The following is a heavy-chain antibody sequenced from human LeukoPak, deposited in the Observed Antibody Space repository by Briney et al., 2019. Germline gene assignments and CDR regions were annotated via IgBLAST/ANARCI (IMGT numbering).Heavy chain of an antibody. CDR2: IYYSGST. CDR1: GYSISSGYY. Sequence: SETLSLTCTVSGYSISSGYYWGWIRQPPGKGLEWIGYIYYSGSTYYNPSLKSRVTISVDTSKNQFSLKLSSVTAADTAVYYCARRLGRKFGERFYYYHYMDVWGKGTTVTISS. J-gene: IGHJ6*03. CDR3: ARRLGRKFGERFYYYHYMDV. D-gene: IGHD3-10*01. V-gene: IGHV4-38-2*02.